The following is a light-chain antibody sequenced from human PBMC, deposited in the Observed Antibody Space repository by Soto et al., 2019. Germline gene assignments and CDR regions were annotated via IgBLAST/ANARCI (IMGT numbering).Light chain of an antibody. V-gene: IGKV3-15*01. CDR3: QQYNNWPRT. Sequence: EIVKTQSPATLSESPGERATLSCRASLSVSSNLAWYQQKAGHAPRLLIYGASTRATGIPARLSGSGSGTEVTLTISSRQSEDFAVYYCQQYNNWPRTFGQGTKLEIK. J-gene: IGKJ2*01. CDR1: LSVSSN. CDR2: GAS.